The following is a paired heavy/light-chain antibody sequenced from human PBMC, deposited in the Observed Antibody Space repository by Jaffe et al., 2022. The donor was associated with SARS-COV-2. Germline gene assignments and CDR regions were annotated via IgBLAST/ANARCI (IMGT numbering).Light chain of an antibody. J-gene: IGLJ3*02. V-gene: IGLV1-44*01. CDR2: RSN. CDR1: SSNIGSNS. CDR3: AAWDDSLNGVV. Sequence: QSVLTQPPSASGTPGQRVTISCSGSSSNIGSNSVIWYQQLPGAAPKLLIYRSNQRPSGVPDRFSGSKSGTSASLAISGLQSADEADYYCAAWDDSLNGVVFGGGTKLTVL.
Heavy chain of an antibody. V-gene: IGHV3-74*01. J-gene: IGHJ3*01. CDR2: ISSDERIS. CDR1: GFTFSSYW. Sequence: EVQLVESGGGLVQPGGSLRLYCAASGFTFSSYWMHWVRQVPGKGLVWVSRISSDERISSHADSVKGRLTISRDNAKNTLYLQMDSLKVEDTAVYYCARATSDTRNSLDVWGQGTMVTVSS. CDR3: ARATSDTRNSLDV.